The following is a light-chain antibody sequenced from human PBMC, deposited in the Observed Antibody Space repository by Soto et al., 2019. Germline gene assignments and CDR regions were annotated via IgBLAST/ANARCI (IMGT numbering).Light chain of an antibody. CDR1: QSVSTNF. J-gene: IGKJ1*01. V-gene: IGKV3-20*01. CDR2: GAS. Sequence: EIVLTQSPGTLSLSPGEGATLSCRASQSVSTNFFAWYQQKPGQAPRLLIYGASTRATGIPDRFSGSGSGTNFPLPIRKRGLEDFAVYYCKNKVRRPWKFGKGTKG. CDR3: KNKVRRPWK.